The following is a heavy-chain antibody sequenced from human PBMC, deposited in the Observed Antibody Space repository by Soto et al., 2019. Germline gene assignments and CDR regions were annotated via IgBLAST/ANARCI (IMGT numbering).Heavy chain of an antibody. Sequence: PSETLSLTCTVSGGSISSSSYYWGWIRQPPGKGLEWIGSIYYSGSTYYNPSLKSRVTISVDTSKNQFSLKLSSVTAADTAVYYCARIYYFWSGYYGMDVWGQGTTVTVSS. CDR3: ARIYYFWSGYYGMDV. CDR2: IYYSGST. CDR1: GGSISSSSYY. J-gene: IGHJ6*02. D-gene: IGHD3-3*01. V-gene: IGHV4-39*01.